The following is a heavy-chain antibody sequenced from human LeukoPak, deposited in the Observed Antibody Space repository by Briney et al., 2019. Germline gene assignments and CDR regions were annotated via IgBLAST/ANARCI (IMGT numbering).Heavy chain of an antibody. D-gene: IGHD5-18*01. CDR3: AKYQAQLWFSLLDY. J-gene: IGHJ4*02. CDR2: ISGSGGST. CDR1: GFTFSNYA. Sequence: PGGSLRLSCAASGFTFSNYALSWVRQAPGKGLEWVSDISGSGGSTYYADSVKGRFTISRDNSKNTLYLQMNSLRAEDTAVYYCAKYQAQLWFSLLDYWGQGTLVTVSS. V-gene: IGHV3-23*01.